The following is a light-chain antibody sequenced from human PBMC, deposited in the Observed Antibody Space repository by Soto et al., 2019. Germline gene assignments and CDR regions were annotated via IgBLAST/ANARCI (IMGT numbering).Light chain of an antibody. V-gene: IGKV3D-20*02. J-gene: IGKJ3*01. Sequence: EIVMRQSPATLSVSPGERSTHSYRAIQSVSSSYLAWYQQKPGQAPRLLIYDASNRATGIPARFSGSGSGTDFTLTISSLEAEDFAVYYCQQRSNWPLFNFGPGTKVDIK. CDR2: DAS. CDR1: QSVSSSY. CDR3: QQRSNWPLFN.